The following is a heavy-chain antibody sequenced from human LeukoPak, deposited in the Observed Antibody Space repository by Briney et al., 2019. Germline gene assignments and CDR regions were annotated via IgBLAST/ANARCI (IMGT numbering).Heavy chain of an antibody. CDR3: ARGGTRQLLFRNWFDP. J-gene: IGHJ5*02. CDR1: GGSISSGGYY. D-gene: IGHD2-2*01. V-gene: IGHV4-31*03. CDR2: IYYSGST. Sequence: SETLSLTCTVSGGSISSGGYYWSWIRQHPGKGLEWIEYIYYSGSTYYNPSLKSRVTISVDTSKNQFSLKLSSVTAADTAVYYCARGGTRQLLFRNWFDPWGQGTLVTVSS.